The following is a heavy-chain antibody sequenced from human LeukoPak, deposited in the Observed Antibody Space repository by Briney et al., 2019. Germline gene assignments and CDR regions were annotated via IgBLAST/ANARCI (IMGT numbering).Heavy chain of an antibody. CDR2: IYYSGST. V-gene: IGHV4-59*01. D-gene: IGHD3-16*02. CDR1: GGSISTYY. Sequence: SETLSLTCTVSGGSISTYYWTWIRQPPGKGLEWIGYIYYSGSTNYNPSLRSRVTISVDTSKNHFSLKLRSVTAADTAVYYCARGPSRYYFDYWGQGTLVTVSS. CDR3: ARGPSRYYFDY. J-gene: IGHJ4*02.